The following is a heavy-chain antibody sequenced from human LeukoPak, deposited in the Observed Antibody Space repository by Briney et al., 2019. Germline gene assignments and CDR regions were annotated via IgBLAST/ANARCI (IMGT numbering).Heavy chain of an antibody. CDR3: VSSGGGY. J-gene: IGHJ4*02. Sequence: SETLSLTCTVSGGSISSNYWTWIRQSAGKGLEWIGRIYASGSTNYNPSLKSRVTMSLDTSKNQFSLKLSSVTAADTAVYYCVSSGGGYWGQGTLVTVSS. CDR1: GGSISSNY. CDR2: IYASGST. V-gene: IGHV4-4*07. D-gene: IGHD3-22*01.